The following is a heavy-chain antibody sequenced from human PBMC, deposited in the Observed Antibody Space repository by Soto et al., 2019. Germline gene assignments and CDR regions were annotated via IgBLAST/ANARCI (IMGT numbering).Heavy chain of an antibody. CDR2: IYHSGST. CDR3: ARRVYGRDWFDP. D-gene: IGHD6-13*01. CDR1: GGSISSSNW. J-gene: IGHJ5*02. Sequence: QVQLQESGPGLVKPSGTLSLTCAVSGGSISSSNWWSWVRQPPGKGLEWIGEIYHSGSTNYNPSLKRRVTISVDKAKNQFALKLSSVTAADTAVYYCARRVYGRDWFDPWGQGTLVTVSS. V-gene: IGHV4-4*02.